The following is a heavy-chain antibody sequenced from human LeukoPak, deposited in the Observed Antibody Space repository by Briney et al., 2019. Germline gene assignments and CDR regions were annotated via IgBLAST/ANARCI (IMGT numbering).Heavy chain of an antibody. V-gene: IGHV4-34*01. Sequence: SETLSLTCAVYGGSFSGSYWSWIRQPPGKGLEWIGEINHSGSTNYNPSLKSRVTISVDTSKNQFSLKLSSVTAADTAVYYCARGVLRGIAARPYSWFDPWGQGTLVTVSS. J-gene: IGHJ5*02. CDR3: ARGVLRGIAARPYSWFDP. CDR2: INHSGST. CDR1: GGSFSGSY. D-gene: IGHD6-6*01.